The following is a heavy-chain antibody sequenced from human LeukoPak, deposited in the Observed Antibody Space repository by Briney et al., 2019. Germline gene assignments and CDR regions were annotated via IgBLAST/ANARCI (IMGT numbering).Heavy chain of an antibody. CDR2: IYPGDSDI. CDR1: GYSFTTYW. Sequence: GQSLEISCEGSGYSFTTYWIGWVRQMPGKGLECMGIIYPGDSDIKYSPSFQGQVTISADKSISTAYLQWSSLKASDTAMYYCARQNYYDSSGYYYAPNLFDYWGQGTLVTVSS. V-gene: IGHV5-51*01. CDR3: ARQNYYDSSGYYYAPNLFDY. J-gene: IGHJ4*02. D-gene: IGHD3-22*01.